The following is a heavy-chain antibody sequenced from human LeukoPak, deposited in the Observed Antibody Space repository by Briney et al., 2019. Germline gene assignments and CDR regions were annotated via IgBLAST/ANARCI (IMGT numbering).Heavy chain of an antibody. V-gene: IGHV1-69*13. CDR2: IIPIFGTA. D-gene: IGHD5-18*01. CDR3: ARDRGYSYGHDLYYYYGMDV. Sequence: ASVKVSCKAPGGTFSSYAISWVRQAPGQGLEWMGGIIPIFGTANYAQKFQGRVTITADESTSTAYMELSSLRSEDTAVYYCARDRGYSYGHDLYYYYGMDVWGQGTTVTVSS. J-gene: IGHJ6*02. CDR1: GGTFSSYA.